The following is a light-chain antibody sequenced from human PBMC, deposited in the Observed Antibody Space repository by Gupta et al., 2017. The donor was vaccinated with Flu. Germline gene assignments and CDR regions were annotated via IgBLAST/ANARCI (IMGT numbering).Light chain of an antibody. V-gene: IGLV6-57*01. CDR3: HSFESGNQV. Sequence: SSSSIDSNYVQWYQQRPGRSPTTLIFEDKERPSGVPDRFSGSIDRSSNSAALTISGLRPDDEADYYGHSFESGNQVFGGGTTLRVL. CDR2: EDK. J-gene: IGLJ2*01. CDR1: SSSIDSNY.